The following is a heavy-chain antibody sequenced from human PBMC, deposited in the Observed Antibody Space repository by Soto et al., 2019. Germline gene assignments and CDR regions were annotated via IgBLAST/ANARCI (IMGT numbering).Heavy chain of an antibody. CDR2: ISYDGSNK. CDR1: GFTFSSYA. Sequence: GSLRLSCAASGFTFSSYAIHWVRQAPGKGLEWVAVISYDGSNKYYADSVKGRFTISRDNSKNMLYLQMNSLRGEDTAVFYCARDAFRGSYRDYYGMYVWGQGTTVTVS. CDR3: ARDAFRGSYRDYYGMYV. V-gene: IGHV3-30-3*01. D-gene: IGHD1-26*01. J-gene: IGHJ6*02.